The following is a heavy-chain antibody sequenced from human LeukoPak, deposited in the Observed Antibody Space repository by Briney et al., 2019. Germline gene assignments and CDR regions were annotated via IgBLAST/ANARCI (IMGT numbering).Heavy chain of an antibody. CDR3: VRRDYGSGSYYYFDY. D-gene: IGHD3-10*01. CDR1: GYSFTSYW. Sequence: GESLKISCKGSGYSFTSYWIGWVRQMPGKGLEWMGIIYPSDSDTRYSPSFQGQVTISADKSISTAYLQWSSLKASDTAMYYCVRRDYGSGSYYYFDYWGQGTLVTVSS. CDR2: IYPSDSDT. V-gene: IGHV5-51*01. J-gene: IGHJ4*02.